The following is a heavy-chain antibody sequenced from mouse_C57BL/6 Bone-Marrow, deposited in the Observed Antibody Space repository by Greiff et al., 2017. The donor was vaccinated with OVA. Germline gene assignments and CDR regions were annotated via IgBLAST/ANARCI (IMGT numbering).Heavy chain of an antibody. D-gene: IGHD4-1*01. J-gene: IGHJ3*01. V-gene: IGHV1-64*01. CDR2: IHPNSGST. Sequence: QVQLQQPRAELVKPGASVKLSCKASGYTFTSYWMHWVKQRPGQGLEWIGMIHPNSGSTNYNEKFKSKATLTVDKSSSTAYMQLSSLTSEDSAVYYCARPLTGWFAYWGQGTLVTVSA. CDR3: ARPLTGWFAY. CDR1: GYTFTSYW.